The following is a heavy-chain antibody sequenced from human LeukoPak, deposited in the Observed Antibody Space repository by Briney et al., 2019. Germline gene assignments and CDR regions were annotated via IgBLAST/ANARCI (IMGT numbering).Heavy chain of an antibody. Sequence: GLSLRLSCVPTGFTFRSEGMHWVPQALGKGLEWVAVIWYDGTNKYYADSVKGRFTISRDNSKNTLYLQMNSLRAEDTAVYYCARDHYGGYAYSDYWGQGALVIVSS. V-gene: IGHV3-33*01. J-gene: IGHJ4*02. CDR3: ARDHYGGYAYSDY. D-gene: IGHD5-12*01. CDR1: GFTFRSEG. CDR2: IWYDGTNK.